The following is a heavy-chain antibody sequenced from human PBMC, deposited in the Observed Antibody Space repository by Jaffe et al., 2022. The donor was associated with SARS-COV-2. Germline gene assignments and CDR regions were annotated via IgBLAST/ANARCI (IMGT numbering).Heavy chain of an antibody. CDR3: AKDMRTYYYGMDV. Sequence: QVQLVESGGGVVQPGRSLRLSCAASGFTFSSYGMHWVRQAPGKGLEWVAVISYDGSNKYYADSVKGRFTISRDNSKNTLYLQMNSLRAEDTAVYYCAKDMRTYYYGMDVWGQGTTVTVSS. J-gene: IGHJ6*02. CDR2: ISYDGSNK. V-gene: IGHV3-30*18. CDR1: GFTFSSYG. D-gene: IGHD2-2*01.